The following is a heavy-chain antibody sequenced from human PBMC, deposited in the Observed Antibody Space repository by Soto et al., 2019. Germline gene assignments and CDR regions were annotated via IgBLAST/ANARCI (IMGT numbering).Heavy chain of an antibody. V-gene: IGHV4-30-4*01. CDR2: IYYIGNT. J-gene: IGHJ2*01. Sequence: QVQLQESGPGLVKPSQTLSLTCTVSGGSISSGDYYWSWIRQPPGKGLEWIGYIYYIGNTYYNPSLKSRVTISVDTSKKQFSLKVNSVTAADTAVYYCARAKGGHYSSGWAQGWNFDLWGRGTLVTVSS. CDR3: ARAKGGHYSSGWAQGWNFDL. CDR1: GGSISSGDYY. D-gene: IGHD6-19*01.